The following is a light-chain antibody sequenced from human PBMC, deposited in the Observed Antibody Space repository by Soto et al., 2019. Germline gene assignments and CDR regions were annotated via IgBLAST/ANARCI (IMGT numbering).Light chain of an antibody. CDR1: QSISSY. Sequence: EIVLTQSPATLSLSPGERATLSCRASQSISSYLAWYQHKPGQAPRLLIYDASSRASGTPGRFSGSGSGTDFTLTISSLEPEDFAVYYCQQRSNWPSSTFGQGTRLEIK. CDR3: QQRSNWPSST. V-gene: IGKV3-11*01. CDR2: DAS. J-gene: IGKJ5*01.